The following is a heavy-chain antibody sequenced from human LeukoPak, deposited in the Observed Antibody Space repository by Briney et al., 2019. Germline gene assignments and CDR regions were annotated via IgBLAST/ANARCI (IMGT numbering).Heavy chain of an antibody. CDR2: ISGSGYNT. D-gene: IGHD2-8*01. Sequence: GGSLRLSCGASGFSVTNNYMSWVRQAPGKGLEWVSAISGSGYNTYYADSVKGRFTISRDNSKNTLYLQMSSLRAEDTAVYYCAKDQWGVWGKGTTLTVSS. CDR3: AKDQWGV. J-gene: IGHJ6*04. V-gene: IGHV3-23*01. CDR1: GFSVTNNY.